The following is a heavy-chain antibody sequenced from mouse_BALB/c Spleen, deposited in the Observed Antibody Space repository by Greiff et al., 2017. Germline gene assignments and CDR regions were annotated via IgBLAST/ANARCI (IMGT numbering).Heavy chain of an antibody. J-gene: IGHJ2*01. V-gene: IGHV1-7*01. CDR1: GYTFTSYW. Sequence: QVQLQQSGAELAKPGASVKMSCKASGYTFTSYWMHWVKQRPGQGLEWIGYINPSTGYTEYNQKFKDKATLTADKSSSTAYMQLSSLTSEDSAVYFCVLYDGYYDYWGRGTTLTVSS. CDR2: INPSTGYT. CDR3: VLYDGYYDY. D-gene: IGHD2-3*01.